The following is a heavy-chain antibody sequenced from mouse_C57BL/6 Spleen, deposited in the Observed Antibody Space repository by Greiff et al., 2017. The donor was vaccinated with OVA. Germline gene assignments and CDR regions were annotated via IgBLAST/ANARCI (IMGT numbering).Heavy chain of an antibody. CDR1: GYTFTDYY. CDR2: INPNNGGT. Sequence: VQLQQSGPELVKPGASVKISCKASGYTFTDYYMNWVKQSHGKSLEWIGDINPNNGGTSYNQKFKGKATLTVDKSSSTAYMELRSLTSEDSAVYYCARGYYYGSSLFAYWGQGTLVTVSA. D-gene: IGHD1-1*01. V-gene: IGHV1-26*01. CDR3: ARGYYYGSSLFAY. J-gene: IGHJ3*01.